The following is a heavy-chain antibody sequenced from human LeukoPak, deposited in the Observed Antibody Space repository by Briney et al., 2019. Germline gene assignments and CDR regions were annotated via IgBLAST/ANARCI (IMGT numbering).Heavy chain of an antibody. V-gene: IGHV4-4*07. D-gene: IGHD6-19*01. CDR2: IYSSGST. CDR1: GGSISNNY. J-gene: IGHJ5*02. Sequence: PSKTLSLTCTVSGGSISNNYWTLIRQPAGKGLEYIGRIYSSGSTHYNPSLKSRVTMSVDTSKNQFSLKLTSVTVADTALYYCARDRGFSSGRGGWFDPWGQGTLVTVSS. CDR3: ARDRGFSSGRGGWFDP.